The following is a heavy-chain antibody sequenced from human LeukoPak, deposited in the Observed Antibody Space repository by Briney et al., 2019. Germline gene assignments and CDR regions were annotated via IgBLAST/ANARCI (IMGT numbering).Heavy chain of an antibody. CDR3: AKDHSSGWYLHAEYFQH. Sequence: GGSLRLSCAASGFTFSSYAMSWVRQAPGKGLEWVSALSGSGGSTYYADSVKGRFTISRDNSKNTLYLQMNSLRAEDTAVYYCAKDHSSGWYLHAEYFQHWGQGALVTVSS. D-gene: IGHD6-19*01. J-gene: IGHJ1*01. V-gene: IGHV3-23*01. CDR2: LSGSGGST. CDR1: GFTFSSYA.